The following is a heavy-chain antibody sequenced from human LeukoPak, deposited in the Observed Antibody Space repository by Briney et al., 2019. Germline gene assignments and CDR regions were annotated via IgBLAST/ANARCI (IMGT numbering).Heavy chain of an antibody. V-gene: IGHV1-2*02. CDR1: GYTFTGYY. CDR3: ARDSNLAL. Sequence: ASVKVSCKASGYTFTGYYIHWVRQPPGQGLEWMGWIKPNSGATNYAQKFQGRVSMSRDTSISTAYMELSSLRSDDTAVYYCARDSNLALWGLGTLVTVSS. CDR2: IKPNSGAT. D-gene: IGHD4-11*01. J-gene: IGHJ4*02.